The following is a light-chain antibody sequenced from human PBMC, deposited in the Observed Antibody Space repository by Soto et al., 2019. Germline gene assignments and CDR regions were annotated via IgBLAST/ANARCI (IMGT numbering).Light chain of an antibody. J-gene: IGKJ1*01. CDR1: QSVSSSY. CDR3: QQYGSSPPVT. V-gene: IGKV3-20*01. Sequence: EIVLTQSPCTLSLSPGERATLSCRASQSVSSSYLAWYQQKPGQPPRLLIYGASSRATGIPDRFSGSGSGTDFTLTISRLEPEDFAVYYCQQYGSSPPVTFGQGTKVEIK. CDR2: GAS.